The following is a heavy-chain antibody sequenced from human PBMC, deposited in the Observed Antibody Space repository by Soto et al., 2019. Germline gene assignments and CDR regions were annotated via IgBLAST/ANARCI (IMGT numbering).Heavy chain of an antibody. CDR2: IYYSGST. Sequence: SETLSLTSNVPALSIISYYWSWIRQPPGKGLEWIGYIYYSGSTNYSRYLKSRVTISVDTSKNEFSLKLSSVTAADTAVYYCARNLQTLRYGGYLFDYWGQGTLVTVSS. CDR3: ARNLQTLRYGGYLFDY. V-gene: IGHV4-59*01. J-gene: IGHJ4*02. CDR1: ALSIISYY. D-gene: IGHD5-12*01.